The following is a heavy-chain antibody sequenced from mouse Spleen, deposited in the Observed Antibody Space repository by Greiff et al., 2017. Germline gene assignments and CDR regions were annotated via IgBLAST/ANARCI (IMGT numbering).Heavy chain of an antibody. J-gene: IGHJ2*01. Sequence: VKLVESGAELVKPGASVKMSCKASGYTFTSYWITWVKQRPGQGLEWIGDIYPGSGSTNYNEKFKSKATLTVDTSSSTAYMQLSSLTSEDSAVYYCARWRYYGPFDYWGQGTTLTVSS. V-gene: IGHV1-55*01. CDR2: IYPGSGST. CDR1: GYTFTSYW. CDR3: ARWRYYGPFDY. D-gene: IGHD1-2*01.